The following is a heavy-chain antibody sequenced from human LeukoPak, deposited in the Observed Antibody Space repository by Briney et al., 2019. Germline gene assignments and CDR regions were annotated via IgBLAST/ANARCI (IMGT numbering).Heavy chain of an antibody. D-gene: IGHD3-22*01. CDR2: IYYSGST. CDR1: GGSISSGGYY. CDR3: ARGTKYYDSSGYYHLPGD. Sequence: SETLSLTCTVSGGSISSGGYYWSWIRQHPGKGLEWIGYIYYSGSTYYNPSLKSRVTISVDTSKNQFSLKQSSVTAADTAVYYCARGTKYYDSSGYYHLPGDWGQGTLVTVSS. V-gene: IGHV4-31*03. J-gene: IGHJ4*02.